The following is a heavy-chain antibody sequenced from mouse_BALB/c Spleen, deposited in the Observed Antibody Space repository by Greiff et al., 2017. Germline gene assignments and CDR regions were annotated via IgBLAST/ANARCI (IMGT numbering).Heavy chain of an antibody. CDR1: GFTFSDYY. D-gene: IGHD2-12*01. CDR3: AREDDVDY. CDR2: ISDGGSYT. Sequence: EVQGVESGGGLVKPGGSLKLSCAASGFTFSDYYMYWVRQTPEKRLEWVATISDGGSYTYYPDSVKGRFTISRDNAKNNLYLQMSSLKSEDTAMYYCAREDDVDYWGQGTTLTVSS. V-gene: IGHV5-4*02. J-gene: IGHJ2*01.